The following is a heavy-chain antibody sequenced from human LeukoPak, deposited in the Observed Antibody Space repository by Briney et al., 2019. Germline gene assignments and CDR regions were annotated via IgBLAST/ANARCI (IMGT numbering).Heavy chain of an antibody. Sequence: GGSLRLSCAASGFTFSSYAMSWVRQASGKGLEWVSAISGSGGSTYYADSVKGRFTISRDNSKNTLYLQMNSLRAEDTAVYYCARDHEYDILTGYYIGVWWFDPWGQGTLVTVSS. D-gene: IGHD3-9*01. J-gene: IGHJ5*02. CDR3: ARDHEYDILTGYYIGVWWFDP. V-gene: IGHV3-23*01. CDR1: GFTFSSYA. CDR2: ISGSGGST.